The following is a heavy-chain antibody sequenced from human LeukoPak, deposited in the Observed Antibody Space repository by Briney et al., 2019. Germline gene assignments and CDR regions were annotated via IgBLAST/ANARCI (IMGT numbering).Heavy chain of an antibody. D-gene: IGHD1-14*01. CDR2: LFSDGNT. CDR1: GFTVITND. V-gene: IGHV3-53*01. CDR3: ARGVEPLAANTLAY. J-gene: IGHJ4*02. Sequence: PVGCLRLSCAASGFTVITNDMTWVRQTPGKRLENVFLLFSDGNTKYADSVQGRFTIARDNSKNTLYLEMNSLSPDDTAVYYCARGVEPLAANTLAYWGQGTLVTVSS.